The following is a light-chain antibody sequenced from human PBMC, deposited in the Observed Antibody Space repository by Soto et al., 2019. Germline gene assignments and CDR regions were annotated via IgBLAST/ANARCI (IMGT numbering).Light chain of an antibody. CDR2: KIS. CDR3: MQSTPFLIP. J-gene: IGKJ5*01. V-gene: IGKV2-24*01. CDR1: QSLVHSDGNTY. Sequence: DIVLTQTPLSSPVALGQPASISCRSSQSLVHSDGNTYFNWLHQRPGQPPRVLIYKISNRFSGVPDRFSGSGAGTLFTLKISRVEAYFVCVYYCMQSTPFLIPFGQGTRLEIK.